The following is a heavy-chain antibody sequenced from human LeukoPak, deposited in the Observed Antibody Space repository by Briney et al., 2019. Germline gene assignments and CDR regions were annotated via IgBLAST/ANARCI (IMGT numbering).Heavy chain of an antibody. Sequence: PSETLSLTCTVSGGSISSSSYYWGWIRQPPGKGLEWIGSIYYSGSTYYNPSLKSRVTISVDTSKNQFSLKLSSVTAADTAVYYCARHRAPQILKQLTPVPAAIRNWGQGTLVTVSS. CDR1: GGSISSSSYY. CDR2: IYYSGST. CDR3: ARHRAPQILKQLTPVPAAIRN. V-gene: IGHV4-39*01. J-gene: IGHJ4*02. D-gene: IGHD2-2*02.